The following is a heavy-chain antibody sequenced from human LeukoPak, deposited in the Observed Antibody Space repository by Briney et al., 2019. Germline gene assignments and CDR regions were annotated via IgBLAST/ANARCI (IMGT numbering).Heavy chain of an antibody. J-gene: IGHJ6*02. CDR3: SKDSYSSGSYYGMDV. D-gene: IGHD5-12*01. CDR1: GFAFNNYV. CDR2: ISDGGGST. Sequence: GGSLRLSCAASGFAFNNYVMTWVRQAPGKGLEWVSSISDGGGSTYYTDSVKGRFTISRDNSKNTLYLQMNSLRAEDTALYGCSKDSYSSGSYYGMDVWGQGTTVTVSS. V-gene: IGHV3-23*01.